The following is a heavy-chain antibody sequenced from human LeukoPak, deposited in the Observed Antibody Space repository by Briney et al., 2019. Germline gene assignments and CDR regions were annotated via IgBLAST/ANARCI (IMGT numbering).Heavy chain of an antibody. CDR2: IYHSGST. D-gene: IGHD3-10*01. CDR3: ARAGGYYGSGSILLQSYFDY. J-gene: IGHJ4*02. V-gene: IGHV4-4*02. CDR1: GVSISSSNW. Sequence: SGTLSLTCAVSGVSISSSNWWSWVRQPPGTGLEWVGEIYHSGSTNYNPSLKSRVTISVDKSKNQFSLKLSSVTAADTAVYYCARAGGYYGSGSILLQSYFDYWGQGTLVTVSS.